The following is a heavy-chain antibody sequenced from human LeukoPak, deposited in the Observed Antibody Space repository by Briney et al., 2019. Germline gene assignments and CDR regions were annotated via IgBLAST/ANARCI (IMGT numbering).Heavy chain of an antibody. V-gene: IGHV3-9*01. J-gene: IGHJ4*02. CDR1: GFTFDDYA. D-gene: IGHD5-12*01. CDR3: AKDIVATISRSDYFDN. CDR2: ISWNSGSI. Sequence: GGSLRLSCAASGFTFDDYAMHWVRQAPGKGLEWVSGISWNSGSIGYADSVKGRFTISRDNAKNSLYLQMNSLRAEDTALYYCAKDIVATISRSDYFDNWGQGTLVTVSS.